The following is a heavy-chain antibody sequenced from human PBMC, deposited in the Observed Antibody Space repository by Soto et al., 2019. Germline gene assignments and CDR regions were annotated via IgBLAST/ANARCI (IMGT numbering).Heavy chain of an antibody. CDR1: GGSISSGGYY. V-gene: IGHV4-31*03. Sequence: QVQLQESGPGLVKPSQTLSLTCTVSGGSISSGGYYWSWIRQHPGKGLEWIGYIYYSGSTYYNPSLKIRVTISVDTSKNQFSLKLRSVTAADTAVYYCARGDYDFWSGYPRRGMDVWGQGTTVTVSS. J-gene: IGHJ6*02. D-gene: IGHD3-3*01. CDR2: IYYSGST. CDR3: ARGDYDFWSGYPRRGMDV.